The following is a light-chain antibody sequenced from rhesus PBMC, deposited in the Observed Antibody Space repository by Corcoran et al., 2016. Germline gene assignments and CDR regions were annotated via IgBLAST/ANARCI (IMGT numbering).Light chain of an antibody. CDR2: GNT. J-gene: IGLJ1*01. V-gene: IGLV3S11*01. Sequence: SSGLTQEPTLSVALGHTVRMTCQGDSLKTSFVIWYQQKPGQVPVLVIYGNTNRPSGIPGRFSGSWSGNTGSLTITGAQVEDEADYYCASWENSGDHYIFGAGTRLTVL. CDR1: SLKTSF. CDR3: ASWENSGDHYI.